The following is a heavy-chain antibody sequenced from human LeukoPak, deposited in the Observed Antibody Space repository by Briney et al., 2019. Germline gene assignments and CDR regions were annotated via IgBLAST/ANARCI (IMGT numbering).Heavy chain of an antibody. D-gene: IGHD3-22*01. CDR3: ARDRFYYDSSGYPYYYGMDV. CDR1: GYTFTSYG. CDR2: ISAYNGNT. Sequence: ASVKVSCKASGYTFTSYGISWVRQAPGQGLEWMGWISAYNGNTNYAQKLQGRVTMTTDTSTSTAYMELRSLRSDDTAVYYCARDRFYYDSSGYPYYYGMDVWGQGTTVTVSS. V-gene: IGHV1-18*01. J-gene: IGHJ6*02.